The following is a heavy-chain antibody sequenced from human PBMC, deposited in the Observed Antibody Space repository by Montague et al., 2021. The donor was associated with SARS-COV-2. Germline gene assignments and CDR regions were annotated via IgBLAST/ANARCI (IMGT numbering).Heavy chain of an antibody. CDR3: ARDSGGSSPEDWLGFDP. CDR1: GGSISSYY. CDR2: IYYSGST. D-gene: IGHD2-15*01. J-gene: IGHJ5*02. V-gene: IGHV4-59*01. Sequence: SETLSLTCTVSGGSISSYYWSWIRQPPGKGLEWIGYIYYSGSTNYNPSLKGRVTISVDTSKNQFSLKLSSVTAADTAVYYCARDSGGSSPEDWLGFDPWGQGTLVTVSS.